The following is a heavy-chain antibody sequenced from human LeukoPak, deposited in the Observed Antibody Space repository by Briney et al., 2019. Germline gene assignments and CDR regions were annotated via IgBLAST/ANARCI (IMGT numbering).Heavy chain of an antibody. V-gene: IGHV3-23*01. D-gene: IGHD3-3*01. Sequence: GGSLRLSCAASGFTFSSYAMSWVRQAPGKGLEWVSAISGSGGSTYYADSAKGRFTISRDNSKNTLYLQMNSLRAEDTAVYYCAGGSGYYDDYWGQGTLVTVSS. CDR2: ISGSGGST. CDR1: GFTFSSYA. CDR3: AGGSGYYDDY. J-gene: IGHJ4*02.